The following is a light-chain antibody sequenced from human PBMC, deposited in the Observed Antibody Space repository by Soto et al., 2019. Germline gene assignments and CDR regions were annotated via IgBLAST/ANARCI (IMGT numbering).Light chain of an antibody. J-gene: IGLJ1*01. Sequence: QSVLTQPHSVSGAPGQRVTISCTGSSSNIGAGYDVHWYQQLPGTAPKLLIYGNSNRPSGVPDRFSGSKSGTSASLAITGLQAEDEADYYCQSYESSLSGPCVFGSGAQVTVL. CDR3: QSYESSLSGPCV. CDR2: GNS. CDR1: SSNIGAGYD. V-gene: IGLV1-40*01.